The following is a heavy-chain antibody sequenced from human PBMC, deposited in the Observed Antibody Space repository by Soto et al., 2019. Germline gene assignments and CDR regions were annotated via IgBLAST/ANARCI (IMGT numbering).Heavy chain of an antibody. V-gene: IGHV1-3*01. CDR1: GYTFTSYA. D-gene: IGHD4-17*01. Sequence: ASVKVSCKASGYTFTSYAMHWVRQAPGQRLEWMGWINAGNGNTKYSQKFQGRVTITRDTSASTAYMELSSLRSEDTAVYYCASTTPGESMTTVTTEGNYYYMDVWGKGTTVTVSS. CDR3: ASTTPGESMTTVTTEGNYYYMDV. J-gene: IGHJ6*03. CDR2: INAGNGNT.